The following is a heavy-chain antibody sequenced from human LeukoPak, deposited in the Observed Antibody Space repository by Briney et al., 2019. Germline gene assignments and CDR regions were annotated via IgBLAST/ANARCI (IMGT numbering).Heavy chain of an antibody. Sequence: SETLSLTCTVSGGSISSGDYYWSWIRQPPGKGLEWIGYIYYSGSTNYNPSLKSRVTISVDTSKNQFSLKLSSVTAADTAVYYCARGAEYSSGWYYYWGQGTLVTVSS. V-gene: IGHV4-61*08. J-gene: IGHJ4*02. CDR1: GGSISSGDYY. CDR2: IYYSGST. CDR3: ARGAEYSSGWYYY. D-gene: IGHD6-19*01.